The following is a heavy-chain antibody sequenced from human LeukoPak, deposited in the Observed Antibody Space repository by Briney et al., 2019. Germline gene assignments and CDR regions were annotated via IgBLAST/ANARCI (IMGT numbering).Heavy chain of an antibody. V-gene: IGHV4-59*01. Sequence: SETLSLTCTVSGGSISSYYWSWIRQPPGKGLEWIGYIYYSGSTNYNPSLKSRVTISVDTSKNQFSLKLSSVTAADTAVYYCARDMVRARGMDVWGQGTTVTVSS. D-gene: IGHD3-10*01. CDR3: ARDMVRARGMDV. CDR1: GGSISSYY. J-gene: IGHJ6*02. CDR2: IYYSGST.